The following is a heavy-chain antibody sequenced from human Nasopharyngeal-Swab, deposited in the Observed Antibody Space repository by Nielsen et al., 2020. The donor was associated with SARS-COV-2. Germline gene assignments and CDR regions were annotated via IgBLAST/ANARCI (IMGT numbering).Heavy chain of an antibody. CDR1: GFTFSNAW. Sequence: GESLKISCAASGFTFSNAWMSWVRQAPGKGLEWVCRIKSKTDGGTTDYAAPVKGRFTISRDDSKNTLYLQMNSLKTEDTAVYYCTTDPAIRGYYDILTGYNGYYYYGMDVWGQGTTVTVSS. D-gene: IGHD3-9*01. V-gene: IGHV3-15*01. CDR3: TTDPAIRGYYDILTGYNGYYYYGMDV. J-gene: IGHJ6*02. CDR2: IKSKTDGGTT.